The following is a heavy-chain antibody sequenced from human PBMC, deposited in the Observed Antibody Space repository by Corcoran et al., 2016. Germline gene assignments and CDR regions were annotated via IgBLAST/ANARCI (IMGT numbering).Heavy chain of an antibody. CDR2: IKSKTDGGTT. CDR1: GFTFSNAW. CDR3: TTDLRIQLWPQGFDD. Sequence: EVQLVESGGGLVKPGGSLRLSCAASGFTFSNAWMSWVRQAPGKGLEWVGRIKSKTDGGTTDYAAPVKGRFTISRDDSKNTLYLQMNSLKTEYTAVYYWTTDLRIQLWPQGFDDWGQGTLVTVSS. V-gene: IGHV3-15*01. J-gene: IGHJ4*02. D-gene: IGHD5-18*01.